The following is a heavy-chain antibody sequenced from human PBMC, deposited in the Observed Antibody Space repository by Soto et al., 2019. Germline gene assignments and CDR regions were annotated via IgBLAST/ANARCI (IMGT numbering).Heavy chain of an antibody. D-gene: IGHD3-9*01. Sequence: GGSLRLSCAASGFTCSSYAMSWVRQAPGKGLEWVSAISGSGVSTYYADSVKGRFTISRDNSKNTLYLQMNSLRAEDTAVYYCAKDMLKYFDWLSGPYGMDVWGQGTTVTVSS. J-gene: IGHJ6*02. CDR2: ISGSGVST. V-gene: IGHV3-23*01. CDR3: AKDMLKYFDWLSGPYGMDV. CDR1: GFTCSSYA.